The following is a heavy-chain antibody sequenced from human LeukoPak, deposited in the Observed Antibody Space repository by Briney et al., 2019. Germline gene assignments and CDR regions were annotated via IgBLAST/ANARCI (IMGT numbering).Heavy chain of an antibody. CDR2: ISYDGSNK. CDR1: GFTFSSYG. D-gene: IGHD5-18*01. V-gene: IGHV3-30*18. J-gene: IGHJ4*02. Sequence: GGSLRLSCAASGFTFSSYGMHWVRQAPGKGLEWVAVISYDGSNKYYADSVKGRFTISRDNSKNTLYLQMNSLRAEDTAVYYCAKVKGMYSYGNGYFDYWGQGTLVTVSS. CDR3: AKVKGMYSYGNGYFDY.